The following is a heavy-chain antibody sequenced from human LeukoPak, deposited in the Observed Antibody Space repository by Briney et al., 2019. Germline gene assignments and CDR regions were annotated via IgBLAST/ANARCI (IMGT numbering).Heavy chain of an antibody. CDR3: PTDAFSQDLSGDFDY. V-gene: IGHV3-23*01. D-gene: IGHD2/OR15-2a*01. CDR2: ISGGGGAT. J-gene: IGHJ4*02. Sequence: GGSLRLSCAASGFTFSIYAMSWVRQAPGKGLEWVSDISGGGGATYYAGSVKGGFTISRDNSKNALFLQMNSLRAEDTAVYYCPTDAFSQDLSGDFDYWGQGTLVSVSS. CDR1: GFTFSIYA.